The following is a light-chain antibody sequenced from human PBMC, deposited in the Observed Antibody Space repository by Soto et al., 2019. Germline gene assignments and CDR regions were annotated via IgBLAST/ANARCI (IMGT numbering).Light chain of an antibody. CDR1: QSISNH. CDR2: AAS. V-gene: IGKV1-39*01. Sequence: EIQRTQSPSSLSASVGDRATITCRASQSISNHLTWYQQKPGQAPKLXILAASSLQSGVLSRGIGSRAGPECTLTISSLQPEDVSTAYCQQSYRTPPTFGQGTKVDIK. J-gene: IGKJ1*01. CDR3: QQSYRTPPT.